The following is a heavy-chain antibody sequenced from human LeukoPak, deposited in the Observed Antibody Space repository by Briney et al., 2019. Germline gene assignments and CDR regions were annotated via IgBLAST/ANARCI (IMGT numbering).Heavy chain of an antibody. CDR1: GYTFTGYY. CDR2: INPNSGGT. V-gene: IGHV1-2*02. Sequence: ASVKVSCKASGYTFTGYYMHWVRQAPGQGLEWMGWINPNSGGTNYAQKFQGRVTMTRDTSISTAYMELSRLRSDDTAVYYCARTTEGYCRSTSCYGFYYSYYMDVWGKGTTVTISS. D-gene: IGHD2-2*01. CDR3: ARTTEGYCRSTSCYGFYYSYYMDV. J-gene: IGHJ6*03.